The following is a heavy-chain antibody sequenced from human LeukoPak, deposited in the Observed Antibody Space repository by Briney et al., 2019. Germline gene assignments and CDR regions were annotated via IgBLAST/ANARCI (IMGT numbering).Heavy chain of an antibody. V-gene: IGHV3-53*01. CDR3: IVFGDSNH. Sequence: GGSLRLSCAASGLTGSHNYVSWVRRAPGKGLEWVSAIHTSGDTCYADSVKGRFTISRDTSKNTLYLQINSLRVEDTAVYYCIVFGDSNHWGQGTLVTVSS. J-gene: IGHJ5*02. CDR2: IHTSGDT. CDR1: GLTGSHNY. D-gene: IGHD4-17*01.